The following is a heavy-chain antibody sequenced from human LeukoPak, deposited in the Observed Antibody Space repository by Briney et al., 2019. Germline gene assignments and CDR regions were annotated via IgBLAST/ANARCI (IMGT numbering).Heavy chain of an antibody. CDR1: GGSISSYY. D-gene: IGHD4-17*01. V-gene: IGHV4-59*01. CDR3: ARGRATTDY. Sequence: SETLSLTCTVSGGSISSYYWSWIRQPPGKGLEWIGYIYYSGSTNYNPSLESRVTISVDTSKNQFSLKLSSVTAADTAVYYCARGRATTDYWGQGTLVTVSS. CDR2: IYYSGST. J-gene: IGHJ4*02.